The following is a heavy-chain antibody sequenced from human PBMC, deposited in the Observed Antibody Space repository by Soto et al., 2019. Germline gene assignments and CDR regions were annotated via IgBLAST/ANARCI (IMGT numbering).Heavy chain of an antibody. CDR1: GYTFTSYD. J-gene: IGHJ5*02. CDR3: APFFTVTTGVWFDP. V-gene: IGHV1-8*01. D-gene: IGHD4-17*01. CDR2: MNPNSGNT. Sequence: QVPLVQSGAEVKKPGASVKVSCKASGYTFTSYDINWVRQATGQGLEWMGWMNPNSGNTGYAQKFQGRVTMTRNTSISTAYMELSSLRSADTAVYYCAPFFTVTTGVWFDPCGQGTLVTVSS.